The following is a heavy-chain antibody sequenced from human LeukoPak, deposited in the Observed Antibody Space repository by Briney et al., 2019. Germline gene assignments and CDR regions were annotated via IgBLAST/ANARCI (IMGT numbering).Heavy chain of an antibody. V-gene: IGHV3-30-3*01. Sequence: GGSLRLSCAASGFTFSSYAMHWVRQAPGKGLEWVAVISYDGSNKYYADSVKGRFTISRDNSKNTLYLQMNSLRAEDTAVYYCARGRYCSSTSCYSGEGYWGQGTLVTVSS. CDR1: GFTFSSYA. J-gene: IGHJ4*02. CDR2: ISYDGSNK. D-gene: IGHD2-2*01. CDR3: ARGRYCSSTSCYSGEGY.